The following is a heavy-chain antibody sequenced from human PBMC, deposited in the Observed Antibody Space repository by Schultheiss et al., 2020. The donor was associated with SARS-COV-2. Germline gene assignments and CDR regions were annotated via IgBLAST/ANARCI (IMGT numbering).Heavy chain of an antibody. J-gene: IGHJ4*02. D-gene: IGHD6-19*01. CDR2: ISGSGGST. CDR1: GFTFSSYA. V-gene: IGHV3-23*01. CDR3: AKDRSSGWYLGYYFDY. Sequence: GGSLRLSCAASGFTFSSYAMSWVRQAPGKGLEWVSAISGSGGSTYYADSVKGRFTISRDNSKNTLYLQMNSLRDEDTAVYYCAKDRSSGWYLGYYFDYWGQGTLVTVSS.